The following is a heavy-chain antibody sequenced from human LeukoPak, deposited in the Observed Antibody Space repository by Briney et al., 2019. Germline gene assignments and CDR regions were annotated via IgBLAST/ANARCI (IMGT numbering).Heavy chain of an antibody. CDR3: APRYCSSTSCSHRGYSSSWRAYYFDY. Sequence: SGPTLVNPTQTLTLTCTFSGFSLSTSGVGVGWIRQPPGKALEWLALIYWDDDKRYSPSLKSRLTITKDTSKNQVVLTMTNMDPVDTATYYCAPRYCSSTSCSHRGYSSSWRAYYFDYWGQGTLVTVSS. J-gene: IGHJ4*02. D-gene: IGHD2-2*01. V-gene: IGHV2-5*02. CDR1: GFSLSTSGVG. CDR2: IYWDDDK.